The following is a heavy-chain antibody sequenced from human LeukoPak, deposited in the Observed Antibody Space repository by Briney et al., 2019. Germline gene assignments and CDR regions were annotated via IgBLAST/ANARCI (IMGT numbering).Heavy chain of an antibody. CDR2: INHSGST. V-gene: IGHV4-34*01. D-gene: IGHD6-13*01. Sequence: SETLSLTCAVYGGSFSGYYWSWIRQPPGKGLEWIGEINHSGSTKYNPSLKSRVTISVDTSKNQFSLKLSSVTAADTAVYYCARSSSSWNSVDYWGQGTLVTVSS. J-gene: IGHJ4*02. CDR1: GGSFSGYY. CDR3: ARSSSSWNSVDY.